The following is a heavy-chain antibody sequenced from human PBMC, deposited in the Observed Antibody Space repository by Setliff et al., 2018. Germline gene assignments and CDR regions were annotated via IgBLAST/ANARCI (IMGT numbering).Heavy chain of an antibody. Sequence: SVKVSCKASGGTFSSYAISWVRQAPGQGLEWMGGIIPILGIANYAQKFQGRVTITADESTSTAYMELSSLRSEDTAAYYCARYGDSSGYYLSGAFDIWGQGTMVTVSS. V-gene: IGHV1-69*10. D-gene: IGHD3-22*01. J-gene: IGHJ3*02. CDR1: GGTFSSYA. CDR2: IIPILGIA. CDR3: ARYGDSSGYYLSGAFDI.